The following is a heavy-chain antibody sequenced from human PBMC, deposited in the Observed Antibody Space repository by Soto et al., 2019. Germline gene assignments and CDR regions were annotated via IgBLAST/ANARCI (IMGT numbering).Heavy chain of an antibody. D-gene: IGHD6-19*01. Sequence: ASVKVSGKASAGTFGSYAISWVRQAPGQGLEWMGGIIPIFGTANYSQKCQGRVTITADESTSTAYMELSSLRSEDTAVYYCAREEEQWLVRGYGMVVWGQEATVTVSS. CDR1: AGTFGSYA. CDR2: IIPIFGTA. V-gene: IGHV1-69*13. CDR3: AREEEQWLVRGYGMVV. J-gene: IGHJ6*02.